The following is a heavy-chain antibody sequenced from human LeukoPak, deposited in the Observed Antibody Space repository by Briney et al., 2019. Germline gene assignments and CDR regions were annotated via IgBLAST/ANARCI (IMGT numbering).Heavy chain of an antibody. Sequence: PSETLSLTCTVSGGSISSYYWSWIRQPPGKGLEWIGYIYYSGSTNYNPSLKSRVTISVDTSKNQFSLKLSSVTAADTAVYYCARSRYSSSWSEFDYWGQGTLVTVSS. CDR1: GGSISSYY. CDR2: IYYSGST. J-gene: IGHJ4*02. V-gene: IGHV4-59*12. D-gene: IGHD6-13*01. CDR3: ARSRYSSSWSEFDY.